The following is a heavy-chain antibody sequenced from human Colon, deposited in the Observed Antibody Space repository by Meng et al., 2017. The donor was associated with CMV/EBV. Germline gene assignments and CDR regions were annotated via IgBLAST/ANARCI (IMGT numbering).Heavy chain of an antibody. Sequence: GGSLRLSCAASGFTFSSAWMSWVRQAPGKGLEWIGRIKSKIDGGTTDYAAPVKGRFSLSRDDSKNTLYLQMNSLKTEDTAVYYCAAITAATVTLYGMDVWGLGTTVTVSS. CDR3: AAITAATVTLYGMDV. V-gene: IGHV3-15*01. J-gene: IGHJ6*02. CDR1: GFTFSSAW. CDR2: IKSKIDGGTT. D-gene: IGHD6-13*01.